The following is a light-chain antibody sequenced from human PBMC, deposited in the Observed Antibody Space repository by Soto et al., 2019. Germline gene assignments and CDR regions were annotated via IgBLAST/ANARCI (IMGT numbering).Light chain of an antibody. J-gene: IGKJ1*01. CDR3: QQYNNWPQT. CDR1: QSVSNN. CDR2: AAS. Sequence: IVMTQSPSSLSVSLGDRATISCRASQSVSNNLAWYQQKPGLAPRLLMYAASSRASGVPARFSGSGSGTDFTLTISSLQPEDFAIYYCQQYNNWPQTFGRGTKVEIK. V-gene: IGKV3-15*01.